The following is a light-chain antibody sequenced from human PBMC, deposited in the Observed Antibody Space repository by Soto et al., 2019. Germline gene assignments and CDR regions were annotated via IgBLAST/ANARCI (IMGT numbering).Light chain of an antibody. J-gene: IGKJ5*01. CDR2: GAS. Sequence: DIVLTQSPGTLSLSPGERATLSCRASQTVSSSLAWYQQKPGQAPRLLIFGASTRAAGFPDRFSGSGSGTEFTLTISRLQSEDFAIYYCQKYNNWPPITFGQGTRLEI. V-gene: IGKV3D-15*01. CDR1: QTVSSS. CDR3: QKYNNWPPIT.